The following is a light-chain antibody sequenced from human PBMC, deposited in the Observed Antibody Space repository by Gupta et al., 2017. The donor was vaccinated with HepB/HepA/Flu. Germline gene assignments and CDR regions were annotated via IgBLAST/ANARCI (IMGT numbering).Light chain of an antibody. CDR3: RQSLQLPRT. J-gene: IGKJ1*01. V-gene: IGKV2D-29*01. CDR2: EGS. CDR1: QSLLHSSGRTF. Sequence: DIVMTQTPLSLSVTPGQPASISCKSSQSLLHSSGRTFFYWFLQKPGQPPQLLIYEGSNRCSGVPERLSGSWSGTDFTLKFSRVEAEDVGVYYCRQSLQLPRTFGQGTKVEIK.